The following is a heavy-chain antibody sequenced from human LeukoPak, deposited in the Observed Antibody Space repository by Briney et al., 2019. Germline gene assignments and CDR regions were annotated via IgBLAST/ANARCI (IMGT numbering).Heavy chain of an antibody. CDR1: GFTFSSYW. V-gene: IGHV3-74*01. CDR2: INSDGSST. D-gene: IGHD2-15*01. CDR3: ARGGFCSGGSCPVDYYYYMDV. J-gene: IGHJ6*03. Sequence: GGSLRLSCAASGFTFSSYWVHWVRQAPGKGLVWVSRINSDGSSTSYADSVKGRFTISRDNAKNTLYLQLNSLRAEDTAVYYCARGGFCSGGSCPVDYYYYMDVWGKGTTVTVSS.